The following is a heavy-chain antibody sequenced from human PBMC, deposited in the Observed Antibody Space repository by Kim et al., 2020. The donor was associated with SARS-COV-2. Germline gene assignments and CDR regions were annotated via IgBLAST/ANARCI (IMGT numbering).Heavy chain of an antibody. CDR2: IYYSGTSSGHT. Sequence: SETLSLTCTVSGGSLSPYYWSWIRQAPGKGMEWMGYIYYSGTSSGHTNYSPSLKSRVTISADTSRNQFSLKLTSLTAADTAVYYCARDRHDSSNYYYVDSWGQGTLVTVSS. CDR3: ARDRHDSSNYYYVDS. CDR1: GGSLSPYY. V-gene: IGHV4-59*01. D-gene: IGHD3-22*01. J-gene: IGHJ4*02.